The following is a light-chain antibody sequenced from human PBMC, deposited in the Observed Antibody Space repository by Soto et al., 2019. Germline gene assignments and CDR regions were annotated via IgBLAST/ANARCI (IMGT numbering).Light chain of an antibody. CDR2: GAS. J-gene: IGKJ3*01. CDR1: QSVSSN. Sequence: EIVMTQSPATLSVSPGERATLSCRASQSVSSNLAWYQQKPGQAPRLLIYGASTRATGIPARFSGSGSGTVFTLTISSLQSEDFAVYYCQQYNNWPPLITFGPGTKVDIK. CDR3: QQYNNWPPLIT. V-gene: IGKV3-15*01.